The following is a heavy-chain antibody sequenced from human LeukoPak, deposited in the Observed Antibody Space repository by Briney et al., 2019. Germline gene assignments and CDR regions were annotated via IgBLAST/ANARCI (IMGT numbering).Heavy chain of an antibody. CDR1: GGSISSYY. CDR2: IYYSGLT. Sequence: SETLTVTCTVSGGSISSYYWTWIRQPPGRGLEWIGYIYYSGLTHYNPSLNSRVTMSVDTSKNRFSLKLSSVTAADTAVYYCAREIDWNYEGEFDYWGQGNLVTASS. V-gene: IGHV4-59*01. D-gene: IGHD1-7*01. J-gene: IGHJ4*02. CDR3: AREIDWNYEGEFDY.